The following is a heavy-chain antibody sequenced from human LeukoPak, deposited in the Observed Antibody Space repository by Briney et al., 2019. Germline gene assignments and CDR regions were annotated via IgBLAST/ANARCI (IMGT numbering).Heavy chain of an antibody. D-gene: IGHD3-10*01. CDR2: ISGTGGST. CDR1: GFTFSSYA. Sequence: GGSLRLSCAASGFTFSSYAVSWVPQAPGKGLEWGSAISGTGGSTYYADSVKGRFTISRDNSKNTLYLRMNSLRAEDTAVYYCAKGYGSGYDFDYWGQGTLVTVSS. J-gene: IGHJ4*02. V-gene: IGHV3-23*01. CDR3: AKGYGSGYDFDY.